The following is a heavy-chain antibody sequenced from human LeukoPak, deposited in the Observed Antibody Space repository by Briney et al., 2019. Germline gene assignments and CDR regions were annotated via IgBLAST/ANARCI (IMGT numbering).Heavy chain of an antibody. CDR1: GFTFSDYW. Sequence: AGGSLRLSCAASGFTFSDYWIHWVRQAPGKGLEWVAVIWYDGSNKYYADSVKGRFTISRDNSKNTLYLQMNSLRAEDTAVYYCATDLSIAAPPGPLDYWGQGTLVTVSS. CDR2: IWYDGSNK. V-gene: IGHV3-33*08. CDR3: ATDLSIAAPPGPLDY. D-gene: IGHD6-6*01. J-gene: IGHJ4*02.